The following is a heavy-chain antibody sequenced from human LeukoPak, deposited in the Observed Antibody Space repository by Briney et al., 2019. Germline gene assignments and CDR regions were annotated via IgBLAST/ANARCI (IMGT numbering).Heavy chain of an antibody. J-gene: IGHJ3*02. Sequence: TSETPSLACTVSGGSISSYYWSWIRQPPGKGLEWIGYIYYSGSTNYNPSLKSRVTISVDTSKNQFSLKLSSVTAADTAVYYCARPLYTGGFDIWGQGTMVTVSS. CDR1: GGSISSYY. D-gene: IGHD2-2*02. V-gene: IGHV4-59*01. CDR2: IYYSGST. CDR3: ARPLYTGGFDI.